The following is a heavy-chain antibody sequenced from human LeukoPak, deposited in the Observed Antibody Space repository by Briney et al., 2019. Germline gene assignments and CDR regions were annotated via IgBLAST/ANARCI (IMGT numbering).Heavy chain of an antibody. Sequence: HSGRSLRLSCAASGFTFSSYAMHWVRQAPGKGLVWVSRINTDGTSTKYADSVKGRFTISRDNAENSLYLQMNSLYLQMNSLRAEDTAVYYCARVKGGSNYYAMDVWGQGTTVTVSS. D-gene: IGHD3-16*01. CDR1: GFTFSSYA. V-gene: IGHV3-74*01. CDR2: INTDGTST. CDR3: ARVKGGSNYYAMDV. J-gene: IGHJ6*02.